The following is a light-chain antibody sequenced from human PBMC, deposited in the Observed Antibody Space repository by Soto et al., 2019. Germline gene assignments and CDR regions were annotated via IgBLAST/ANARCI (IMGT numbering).Light chain of an antibody. CDR1: SSDVGGYNS. CDR2: DVG. Sequence: QSALTQPASGSGSPGQSITISCTGTSSDVGGYNSVSWYQQHPGKAPKLVIYDVGNRPSGVSDRFSGSKSGNTASLTISGLQAEDEAEYYCSSYTSSSTYVFGAGTKVTVL. CDR3: SSYTSSSTYV. V-gene: IGLV2-14*01. J-gene: IGLJ1*01.